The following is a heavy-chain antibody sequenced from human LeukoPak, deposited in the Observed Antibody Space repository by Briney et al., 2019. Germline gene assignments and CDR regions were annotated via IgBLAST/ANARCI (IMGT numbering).Heavy chain of an antibody. J-gene: IGHJ5*02. D-gene: IGHD3-3*01. Sequence: GGSLRLSCAASGFTFSSYAMSWVRQAPGKGLEWVSAISGSGGSTYYADSVKGRFTISRDNSKNTLYLQMNSLRAEDTALYYCARTLYYDFSDPLFDPWGQGTLVTVSS. CDR3: ARTLYYDFSDPLFDP. CDR1: GFTFSSYA. V-gene: IGHV3-23*01. CDR2: ISGSGGST.